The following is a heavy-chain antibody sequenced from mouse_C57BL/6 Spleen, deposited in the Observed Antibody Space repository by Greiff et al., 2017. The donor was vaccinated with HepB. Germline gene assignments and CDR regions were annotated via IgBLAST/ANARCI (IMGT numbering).Heavy chain of an antibody. Sequence: DVQLVESGGGLVKPGGSLKLSCAASGFTFSSYAMSWVRQTPEKRLEWVATISDGGSYTYYPDNVKGRFTISRDNAKNNLYLQMSHLKSEDTAMYYCARDDITTVVGEAMDYWGQGTSVTVSS. CDR3: ARDDITTVVGEAMDY. CDR2: ISDGGSYT. V-gene: IGHV5-4*01. CDR1: GFTFSSYA. D-gene: IGHD1-1*01. J-gene: IGHJ4*01.